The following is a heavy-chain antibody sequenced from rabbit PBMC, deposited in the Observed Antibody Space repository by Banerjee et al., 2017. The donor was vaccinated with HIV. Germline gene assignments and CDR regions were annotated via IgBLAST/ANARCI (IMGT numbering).Heavy chain of an antibody. J-gene: IGHJ4*01. CDR3: ARKLSL. Sequence: QEQLEESGGDLVKPGASLTLTCTASGFSFISHSMCWVRQAPGKGLEWIGCIYAADGSRDYASWVNGRFTISKTSSTAVTLQMTSLTAADTATYFCARKLSLWGPAPSSPS. CDR1: GFSFISHS. D-gene: IGHD6-1*01. CDR2: IYAADGSR. V-gene: IGHV1S45*01.